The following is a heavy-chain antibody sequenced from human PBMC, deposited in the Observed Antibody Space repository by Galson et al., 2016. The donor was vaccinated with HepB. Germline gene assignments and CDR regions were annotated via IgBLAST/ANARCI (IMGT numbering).Heavy chain of an antibody. CDR1: NGSIRNGGYY. D-gene: IGHD5-24*01. Sequence: TLSLTCNVSNGSIRNGGYYWSWIRQHPGKGLEWIGYIYYSGTTYYNPSLQSRVTISIDMSKNQFFLKLNSVTAADTAIYYCARDADTIINYYYGMDVWGQGTTVTVSS. CDR3: ARDADTIINYYYGMDV. CDR2: IYYSGTT. J-gene: IGHJ6*02. V-gene: IGHV4-31*03.